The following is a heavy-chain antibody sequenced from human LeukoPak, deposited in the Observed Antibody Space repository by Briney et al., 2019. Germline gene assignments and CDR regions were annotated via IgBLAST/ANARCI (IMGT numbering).Heavy chain of an antibody. D-gene: IGHD6-19*01. V-gene: IGHV4-59*08. CDR3: ARQGAVAGTFDY. J-gene: IGHJ4*02. CDR1: GGSINSYY. CDR2: IYYSGST. Sequence: PSETLSLTCAVSGGSINSYYWNWIRQPPGKGLGWIGYIYYSGSTNYNPSLKSRVNISVDTSKNQFSLNLTSVSAADTAVYFCARQGAVAGTFDYWGQGTLVTVSS.